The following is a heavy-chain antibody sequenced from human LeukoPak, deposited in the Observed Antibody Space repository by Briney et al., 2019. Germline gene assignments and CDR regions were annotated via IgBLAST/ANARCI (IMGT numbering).Heavy chain of an antibody. D-gene: IGHD3-10*01. CDR2: TNSDGSTT. CDR3: AKDFYYYGSGSYYSPLDY. CDR1: GFTFSSFW. Sequence: GGSLRLSCAASGFTFSSFWMHWVRQAPGKGLVWVSHTNSDGSTTDYADSVKGRFTISRDNSKNTLYLQMNSLRAEDTAVYYCAKDFYYYGSGSYYSPLDYWGQGTLVTVSS. V-gene: IGHV3-74*01. J-gene: IGHJ4*02.